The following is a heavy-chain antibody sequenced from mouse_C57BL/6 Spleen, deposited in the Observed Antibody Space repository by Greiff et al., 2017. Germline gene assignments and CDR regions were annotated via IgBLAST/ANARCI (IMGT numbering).Heavy chain of an antibody. CDR2: ISDGGSYT. CDR3: ARDEGGLLFDY. J-gene: IGHJ2*01. V-gene: IGHV5-4*03. D-gene: IGHD3-3*01. CDR1: GFTFSSYA. Sequence: EVKLVESGGGLVKPGGSLKLSCAASGFTFSSYAMSWVRQTPEKRLEWVATISDGGSYTYYPDNVKGRFTISRDHAKNNLYLQMSHLKSEDTAMYYCARDEGGLLFDYWGQGTTLTVSS.